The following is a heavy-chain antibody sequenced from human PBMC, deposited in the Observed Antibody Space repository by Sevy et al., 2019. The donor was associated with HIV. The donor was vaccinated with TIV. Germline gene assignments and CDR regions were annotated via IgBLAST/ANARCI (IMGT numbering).Heavy chain of an antibody. V-gene: IGHV3-74*01. Sequence: GGSLRLSCAASGFTFSSYWMHWVRRAPGKGLVWVSRINSDGTSTSYADSVKDRFTISRDNAKNTLYLQMNSLRTEDTAVYYCARGVAATGPFDYWGQGTLVTVSS. CDR1: GFTFSSYW. J-gene: IGHJ4*02. D-gene: IGHD6-13*01. CDR3: ARGVAATGPFDY. CDR2: INSDGTST.